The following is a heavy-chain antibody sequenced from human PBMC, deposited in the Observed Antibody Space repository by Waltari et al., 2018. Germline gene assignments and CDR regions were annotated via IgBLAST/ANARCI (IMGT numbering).Heavy chain of an antibody. J-gene: IGHJ3*02. D-gene: IGHD2-21*02. CDR2: FDPEEGET. CDR3: ATADGGDSPVGGAFDI. V-gene: IGHV1-24*01. Sequence: QVQLVQSGAEVKKPGASVTVSCKVSGSTLTELSMHWVRQAPGKGLEWMGGFDPEEGETIYAQKFQGRVTMTEDTSTDTAYMELSSLRSEDTAVYYCATADGGDSPVGGAFDIWGQGTMVTVSS. CDR1: GSTLTELS.